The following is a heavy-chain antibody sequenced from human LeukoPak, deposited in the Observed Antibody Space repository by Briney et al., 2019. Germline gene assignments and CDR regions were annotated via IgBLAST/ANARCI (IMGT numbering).Heavy chain of an antibody. V-gene: IGHV4-59*01. J-gene: IGHJ5*02. D-gene: IGHD3-16*01. CDR3: ARIGGIDV. CDR1: GDSISGYY. CDR2: IHYSGSS. Sequence: SETLSLTCTVSGDSISGYYWSWIRQPPGKGLEWIGYIHYSGSSNYSPSLKRRLTMSVDTSKNQLSLKLSSVTAADTAGYYCARIGGIDVWGQGTLVTVSS.